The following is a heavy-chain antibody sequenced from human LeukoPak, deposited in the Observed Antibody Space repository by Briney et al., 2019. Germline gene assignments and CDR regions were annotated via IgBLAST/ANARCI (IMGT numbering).Heavy chain of an antibody. CDR3: ARSDSGYDPRGRFDY. CDR1: GYTFTSYG. V-gene: IGHV1-18*01. D-gene: IGHD5-12*01. Sequence: RWASVKVSCKASGYTFTSYGISWVRQAPGQGLEWMGWISAYNGNTNYAQKLQGRVTMTTDTSTSTAYMELRSLRSDDTAVYYCARSDSGYDPRGRFDYWGQGTLVTVSS. CDR2: ISAYNGNT. J-gene: IGHJ4*02.